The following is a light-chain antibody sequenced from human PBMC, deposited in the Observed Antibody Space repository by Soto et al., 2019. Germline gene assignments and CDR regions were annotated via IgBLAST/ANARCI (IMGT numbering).Light chain of an antibody. CDR1: QTVNGNY. CDR3: QQRNKWPPVT. V-gene: IGKV3D-20*02. J-gene: IGKJ4*01. CDR2: GTS. Sequence: ETVLTQSPGTLSLSPGERATLSCRASQTVNGNYLGWYQQKPGQAPRLLIYGTSSRATGIPERFSGSGSGTDFTLTINRLEPEDFAVYYCQQRNKWPPVTFGGGTRVEIK.